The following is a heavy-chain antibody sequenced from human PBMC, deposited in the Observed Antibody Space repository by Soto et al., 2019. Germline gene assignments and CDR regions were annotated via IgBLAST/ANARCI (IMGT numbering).Heavy chain of an antibody. D-gene: IGHD2-21*02. V-gene: IGHV4-31*03. CDR1: GGSISSGGYY. CDR3: ARVCGGDCHYGMDV. CDR2: IYYSGST. J-gene: IGHJ6*02. Sequence: QVQLQESGPGLVKPSQTLSLTCTVSGGSISSGGYYWSWIRQHPGKGLEWIGYIYYSGSTYYNPSLKGRVTISVDTSKNQFSLKLSSVTAADTAVYYCARVCGGDCHYGMDVWGQGTTLTVSS.